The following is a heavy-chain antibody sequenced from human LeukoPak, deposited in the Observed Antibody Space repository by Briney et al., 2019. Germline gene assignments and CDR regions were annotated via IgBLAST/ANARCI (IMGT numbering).Heavy chain of an antibody. CDR2: IKSKTDGGTT. Sequence: NPGGPLRLSCAASGFTFSNAWMSWVRQAPGKGLEWVGRIKSKTDGGTTDYAATVKGRFTISRDDSKNTLYLQMNSLKTEDTAVYYCTTDPLLNYDSSGSDAFDIWGQGTMVTVSS. CDR1: GFTFSNAW. V-gene: IGHV3-15*01. J-gene: IGHJ3*02. CDR3: TTDPLLNYDSSGSDAFDI. D-gene: IGHD3-22*01.